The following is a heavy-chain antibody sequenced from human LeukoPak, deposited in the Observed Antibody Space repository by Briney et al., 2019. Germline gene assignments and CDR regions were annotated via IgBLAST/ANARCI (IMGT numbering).Heavy chain of an antibody. V-gene: IGHV3-30-3*01. J-gene: IGHJ5*02. CDR3: ARDQGAAAGKRNWFDP. CDR2: ISYDGSNK. CDR1: GFTFSSYA. D-gene: IGHD6-13*01. Sequence: GGSLRLSCAASGFTFSSYAMHWVRQAPGKGLEWVAVISYDGSNKYYADSVKGRFTISRDNSKNTLYLQMNSLRAEDTAVYYCARDQGAAAGKRNWFDPWGQGTLVTVSS.